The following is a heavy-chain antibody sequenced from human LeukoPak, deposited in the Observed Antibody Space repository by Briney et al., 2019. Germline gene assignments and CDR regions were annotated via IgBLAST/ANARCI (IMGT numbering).Heavy chain of an antibody. CDR2: MSSSSNYI. Sequence: PGGSLRLSCAASGFTFSSSSMNWVRQAPGKGLEWVSSMSSSSNYIYYADSVKGRFTISRDNAKNSLYLQMNSLRPEDTAVYYCARDELGIGYYYGMDVWGQGTTVTVSS. CDR1: GFTFSSSS. V-gene: IGHV3-21*01. J-gene: IGHJ6*02. D-gene: IGHD7-27*01. CDR3: ARDELGIGYYYGMDV.